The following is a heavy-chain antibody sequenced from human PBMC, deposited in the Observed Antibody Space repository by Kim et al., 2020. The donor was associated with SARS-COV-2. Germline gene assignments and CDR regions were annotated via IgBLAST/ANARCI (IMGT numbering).Heavy chain of an antibody. Sequence: APKFQGRVTMTRDTSTSTVYMELSSLRSEDTAVYYCARDLSGYYYYGMDVWGQGTTVTVSS. D-gene: IGHD1-26*01. J-gene: IGHJ6*02. V-gene: IGHV1-46*01. CDR3: ARDLSGYYYYGMDV.